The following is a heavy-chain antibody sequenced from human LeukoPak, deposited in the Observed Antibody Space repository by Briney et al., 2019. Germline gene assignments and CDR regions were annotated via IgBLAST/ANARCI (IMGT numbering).Heavy chain of an antibody. V-gene: IGHV3-21*01. CDR2: ISSSSSYI. CDR1: GFTFSSNS. D-gene: IGHD3-16*02. J-gene: IGHJ4*02. Sequence: GGSLRLSCGVSGFTFSSNSMNWVRQAPGKGLERVSSISSSSSYISYADSVKGRFTISRDNAKNSLYLQMNSLRAEDTAVYYCASRSEFDYWGQGTLVTVSS. CDR3: ASRSEFDY.